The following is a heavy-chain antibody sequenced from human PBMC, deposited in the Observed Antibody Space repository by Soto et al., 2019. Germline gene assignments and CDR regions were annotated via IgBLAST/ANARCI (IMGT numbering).Heavy chain of an antibody. CDR1: GYTFTSYG. D-gene: IGHD3-3*01. CDR3: ARAPRFWSGYLPFDY. CDR2: ISAYNGNT. V-gene: IGHV1-18*01. J-gene: IGHJ4*02. Sequence: ASVKVSCKASGYTFTSYGISWVRQAPGQGLEWMGWISAYNGNTNYAQKLQGRVTMTTDTSTSTAYMELRSLRSDDTAVYYCARAPRFWSGYLPFDYWGQGTLVTSPQ.